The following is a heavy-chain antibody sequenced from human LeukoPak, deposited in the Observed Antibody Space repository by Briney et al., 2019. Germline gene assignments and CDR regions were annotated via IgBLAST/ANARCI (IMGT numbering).Heavy chain of an antibody. CDR3: AKDYRKNNQYGSGSSPFDP. V-gene: IGHV1-18*01. D-gene: IGHD3-10*01. J-gene: IGHJ5*02. CDR2: ISGYNGDT. Sequence: ASVKVSCKASGYTFTRYGISWVRQAPGQGLEWMAWISGYNGDTNCVQEFQDRLTMTTDTSTSTAYLELTSLRSDDTAVYYCAKDYRKNNQYGSGSSPFDPWGQGTLVTVSS. CDR1: GYTFTRYG.